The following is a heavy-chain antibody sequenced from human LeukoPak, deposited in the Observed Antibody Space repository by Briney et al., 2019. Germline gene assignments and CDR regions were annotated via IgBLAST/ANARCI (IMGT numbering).Heavy chain of an antibody. CDR2: IYSGGST. CDR1: GFTVSNNY. Sequence: PGGSLRLSCAASGFTVSNNYMSWVRQAPGKGLEWVSLIYSGGSTYYADAVKGRFTISRDNSRNTLYLQMNGLRAEDTAVYYCASYRSLDYWGQGTLVTVSS. V-gene: IGHV3-53*01. J-gene: IGHJ4*02. D-gene: IGHD3-16*02. CDR3: ASYRSLDY.